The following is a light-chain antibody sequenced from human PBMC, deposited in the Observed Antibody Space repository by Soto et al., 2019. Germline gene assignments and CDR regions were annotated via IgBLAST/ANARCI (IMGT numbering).Light chain of an antibody. CDR2: AES. V-gene: IGKV1-39*01. Sequence: DIQMTQSPSSLSASVGDRVTITCRASQSIRTYLNWYQQRPGKAPNLLIYAESSLQSGVPSRFSGSGSATVFTLTISSLQPEDFATYYCQQSYSAPLTFGGGTRVEIK. CDR3: QQSYSAPLT. CDR1: QSIRTY. J-gene: IGKJ4*01.